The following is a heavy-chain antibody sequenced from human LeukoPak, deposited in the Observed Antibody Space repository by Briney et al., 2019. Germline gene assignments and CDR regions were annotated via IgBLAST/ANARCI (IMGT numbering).Heavy chain of an antibody. CDR2: IYYSGST. CDR3: ARHVWLQPFDY. J-gene: IGHJ4*02. CDR1: GGSMNSYY. Sequence: SETLSLTCSVSGGSMNSYYWSWIRQSPGKGLEWIGYIYYSGSTNYNPSLKSRVTISVDTSKNQSSLKLSSVTAADTAVYYCARHVWLQPFDYWGQGTLVTVSS. D-gene: IGHD3-9*01. V-gene: IGHV4-59*08.